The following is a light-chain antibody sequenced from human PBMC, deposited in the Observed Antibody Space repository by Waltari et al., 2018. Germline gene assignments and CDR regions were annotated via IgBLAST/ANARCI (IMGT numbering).Light chain of an antibody. J-gene: IGKJ2*01. V-gene: IGKV3-15*01. CDR2: GAS. CDR3: QQYNNWPPYT. CDR1: HSVRNH. Sequence: IVMTQSPATLSVSPGEGATLSCRASHSVRNHLACYHPKPGQPPRPLIYGASTRATGIPARFSGSGSGTEFTLTISSLQSEDFAVYYCQQYNNWPPYTFGQGTKLEIK.